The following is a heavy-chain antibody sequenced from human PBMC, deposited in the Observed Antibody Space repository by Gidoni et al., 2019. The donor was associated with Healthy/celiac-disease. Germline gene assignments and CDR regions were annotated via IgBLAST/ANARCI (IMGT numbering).Heavy chain of an antibody. Sequence: PGRSLRLSCAASGFTFSSYGMHWVRQAPGKGLEWVAVIWYDGSNKYYADSVKGRFTISRDNSKNTLYLQMNSLRAEDTAVYYCARDGIDYGDFRNYFDYWGQGTLVTVSS. V-gene: IGHV3-33*01. CDR1: GFTFSSYG. D-gene: IGHD4-17*01. CDR3: ARDGIDYGDFRNYFDY. J-gene: IGHJ4*02. CDR2: IWYDGSNK.